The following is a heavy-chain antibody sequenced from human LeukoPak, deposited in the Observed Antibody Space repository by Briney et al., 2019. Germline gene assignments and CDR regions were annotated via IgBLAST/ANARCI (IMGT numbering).Heavy chain of an antibody. CDR1: GFTFSDYS. D-gene: IGHD6-25*01. CDR3: ARGGRR. CDR2: ISSSSSSI. Sequence: PGGSLRPSCAASGFTFSDYSMNWVRQAPGKGLEWVSSISSSSSSINYADSVKGRFTISRDNTENSLFLQMNSLRVEDTAVYYCARGGRRWGQGTLVTVSS. V-gene: IGHV3-21*01. J-gene: IGHJ4*02.